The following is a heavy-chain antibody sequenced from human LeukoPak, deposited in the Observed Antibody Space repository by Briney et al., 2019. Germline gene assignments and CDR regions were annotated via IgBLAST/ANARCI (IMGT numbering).Heavy chain of an antibody. Sequence: GGSLRRSCSASEFTFSNYSMTWVRPAPGHELKWFTSISTSGGSSYYTDSGKGRFTTSRDNTTNKMYLQMIRLRAPDTAFDPSAKAARRDCPTTSCYTIDYWGQGTLVTVSS. CDR2: ISTSGGSS. CDR1: EFTFSNYS. V-gene: IGHV3-23*01. J-gene: IGHJ4*02. D-gene: IGHD2-2*02. CDR3: AKAARRDCPTTSCYTIDY.